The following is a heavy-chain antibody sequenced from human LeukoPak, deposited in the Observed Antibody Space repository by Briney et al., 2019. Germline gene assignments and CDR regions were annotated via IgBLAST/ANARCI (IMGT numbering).Heavy chain of an antibody. J-gene: IGHJ4*02. D-gene: IGHD2-2*01. CDR2: INHSGST. Sequence: SETLSLTCAVYGGSFSGYYWSWIRQPPGKGLEWIGEINHSGSTNYNPSLKSRVTISVDTSKNQFSLKLSSVTAADTAVYFCASIYCSSSSCYHVYWGQGTLVTVSS. CDR3: ASIYCSSSSCYHVY. CDR1: GGSFSGYY. V-gene: IGHV4-34*01.